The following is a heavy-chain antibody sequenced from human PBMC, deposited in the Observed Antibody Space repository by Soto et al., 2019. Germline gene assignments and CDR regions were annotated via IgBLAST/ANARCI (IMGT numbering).Heavy chain of an antibody. Sequence: PGGSQRLSCAASGCIFSSDRMNLVSQAPGKGLEWVAVIRNNGSNMYYADSVKGRFTISRDNPKNSLYLQMNSLRAEDTAVYYCARAGIWGGYCSVTNCYKTFDYWGQGALVTVSS. D-gene: IGHD2-2*01. V-gene: IGHV3-21*01. CDR2: IRNNGSNM. J-gene: IGHJ4*02. CDR3: ARAGIWGGYCSVTNCYKTFDY. CDR1: GCIFSSDR.